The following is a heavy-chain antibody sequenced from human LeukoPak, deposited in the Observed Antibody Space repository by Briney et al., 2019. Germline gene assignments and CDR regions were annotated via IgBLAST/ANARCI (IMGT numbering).Heavy chain of an antibody. D-gene: IGHD3-10*01. V-gene: IGHV1-58*02. J-gene: IGHJ4*02. CDR2: IVVGSGNT. Sequence: TVKVSCKASGFTFTSSAMQWVRQARGQRLEWIGWIVVGSGNTNYAQKFQERVTITRDMSTSTAYMELSSLRTEDTAVYYCATWSISGSYGGYYFDYWGQGTLVTVSS. CDR1: GFTFTSSA. CDR3: ATWSISGSYGGYYFDY.